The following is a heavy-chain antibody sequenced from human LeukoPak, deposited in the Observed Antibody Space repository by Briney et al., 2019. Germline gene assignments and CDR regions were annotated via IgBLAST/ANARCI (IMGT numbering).Heavy chain of an antibody. CDR2: ISAYNGNT. D-gene: IGHD1-26*01. J-gene: IGHJ6*02. CDR3: ARASLMVGARDYYYGMDV. V-gene: IGHV1-18*01. CDR1: GYTFTSYG. Sequence: GASVKVSCKASGYTFTSYGISWVRQAPGQGLEWMGWISAYNGNTNYAQKLQGRVTMTTDTATSTAYMELRSLRSDDTAVYYCARASLMVGARDYYYGMDVWGQGTTVTVSS.